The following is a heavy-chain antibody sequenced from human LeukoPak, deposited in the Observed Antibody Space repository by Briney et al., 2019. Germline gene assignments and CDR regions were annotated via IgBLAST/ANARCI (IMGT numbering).Heavy chain of an antibody. CDR2: IYHSGST. J-gene: IGHJ4*02. CDR3: ARESANTSCFSY. D-gene: IGHD2-2*01. CDR1: GYSISSGYY. Sequence: SETLSLTCTVSGYSISSGYYWGWIRQPPGKGLEWIGSIYHSGSTYYNPSLKSRVTISVDTSKNQFSLKLSSVTAADTAVYYCARESANTSCFSYRGQGTLVTVSS. V-gene: IGHV4-38-2*02.